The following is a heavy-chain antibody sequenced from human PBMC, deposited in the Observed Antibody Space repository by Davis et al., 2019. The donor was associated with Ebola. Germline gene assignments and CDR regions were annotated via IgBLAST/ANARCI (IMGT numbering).Heavy chain of an antibody. CDR1: GFRFSSYG. J-gene: IGHJ6*02. Sequence: GGSLRLSCVASGFRFSSYGIHWVRQAPGKGLEWVAFIRFDSSSEYYAASVKGRFTISKDNSKNAVFLQMNSVRAEDTAVYYCAKDGGEWSPRHYYYYGMDVWGQGTAVTVSS. V-gene: IGHV3-30*02. CDR3: AKDGGEWSPRHYYYYGMDV. CDR2: IRFDSSSE. D-gene: IGHD3-3*01.